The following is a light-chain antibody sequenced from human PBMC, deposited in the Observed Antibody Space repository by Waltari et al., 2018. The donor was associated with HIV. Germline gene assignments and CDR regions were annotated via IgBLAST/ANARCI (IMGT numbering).Light chain of an antibody. Sequence: DIQMTQSPSSLSASVGDRVTITCRASQTIDSHLNWYQQKPGKAPKLLIYEASTLQSGVPSRFSGSRSGTEFTLTISGLQPEDFAIYFCQQSYSTAFTFGPGTKVDIK. CDR3: QQSYSTAFT. CDR1: QTIDSH. V-gene: IGKV1-39*01. J-gene: IGKJ3*01. CDR2: EAS.